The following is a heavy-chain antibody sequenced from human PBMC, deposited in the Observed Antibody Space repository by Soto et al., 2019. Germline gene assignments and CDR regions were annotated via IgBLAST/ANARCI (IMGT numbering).Heavy chain of an antibody. Sequence: LRLSCAASRFAVSDKYMNWVRQAPGKGLEWVSVIYTSGTTYYADSAKGRFTISRDNFKNTLYLQMNSLRAEDTAMYYCARDGFGRYDGSGSEAFGIWGQGTMVTVSS. J-gene: IGHJ3*02. V-gene: IGHV3-53*01. CDR2: IYTSGTT. D-gene: IGHD3-10*01. CDR1: RFAVSDKY. CDR3: ARDGFGRYDGSGSEAFGI.